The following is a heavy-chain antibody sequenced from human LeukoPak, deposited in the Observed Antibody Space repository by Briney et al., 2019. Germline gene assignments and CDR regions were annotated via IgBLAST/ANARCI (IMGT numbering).Heavy chain of an antibody. CDR1: GYSISSGYY. V-gene: IGHV4-38-2*01. D-gene: IGHD3-3*01. CDR3: ARHKDYDFWSGIDY. Sequence: PSETLSLTXAVSGYSISSGYYWGWIRQPPGKGLEWIGSIYHSGSTYYNPSLKSRVTISVDTSKNQFSLKLSSVTAADTAVYYCARHKDYDFWSGIDYWGQGTLVTVSS. J-gene: IGHJ4*02. CDR2: IYHSGST.